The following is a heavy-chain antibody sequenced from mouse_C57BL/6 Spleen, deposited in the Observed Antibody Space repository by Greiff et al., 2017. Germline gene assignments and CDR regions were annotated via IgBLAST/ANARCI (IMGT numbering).Heavy chain of an antibody. Sequence: QVQLQQPGAELVMPGASVKLSCKASGYTFTSYWMHWVKQRPGQGLEWIGEIDPSDSYTNYNQKFKGKSTLTVDKSSSTAYMQLSSLTSEDSAVYYCARSGSSDDYYAMDYWGQGTSVTVSS. CDR3: ARSGSSDDYYAMDY. D-gene: IGHD1-1*01. CDR1: GYTFTSYW. J-gene: IGHJ4*01. CDR2: IDPSDSYT. V-gene: IGHV1-69*01.